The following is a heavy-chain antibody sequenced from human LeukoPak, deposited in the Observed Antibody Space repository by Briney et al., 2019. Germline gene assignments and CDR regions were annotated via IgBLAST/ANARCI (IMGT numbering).Heavy chain of an antibody. Sequence: PSQTLSLTCTVSGGSISSGSYYWSWIRQPAGKGLEWIGRIYTSGSTNYNPSLKSRVTISVDTSKNQFPLKLSSVTAADTAVYYCARGPTYCSSSSCLQGEWGQGTLVTVSS. CDR3: ARGPTYCSSSSCLQGE. J-gene: IGHJ4*02. CDR1: GGSISSGSYY. D-gene: IGHD2-15*01. V-gene: IGHV4-61*02. CDR2: IYTSGST.